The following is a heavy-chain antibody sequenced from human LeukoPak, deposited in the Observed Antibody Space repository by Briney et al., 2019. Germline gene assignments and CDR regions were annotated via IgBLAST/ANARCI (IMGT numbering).Heavy chain of an antibody. Sequence: SETLSLTCTVSGGSISISSYYWGWVRQPPGKGLEWIANIYYSGSTYYNPSLKSRVTISINTSKNQFSLKVTSVTAADTAVYYCARIPSPGWFDPWGQGTLVTVSS. CDR1: GGSISISSYY. V-gene: IGHV4-39*07. CDR3: ARIPSPGWFDP. CDR2: IYYSGST. J-gene: IGHJ5*02.